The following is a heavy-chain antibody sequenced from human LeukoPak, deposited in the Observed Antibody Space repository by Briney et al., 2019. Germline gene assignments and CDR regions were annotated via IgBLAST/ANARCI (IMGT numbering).Heavy chain of an antibody. CDR1: GFTFSSYA. V-gene: IGHV3-23*01. Sequence: GGSLRLSCAASGFTFSSYAMSWVRQAPGKGLEWVSGISGSGGSAYYADSVKGRFTISRDNSKDSLYLQMNSLRAEDTAVYYCARKAQGDYWGQGTLVTVSS. CDR2: ISGSGGSA. J-gene: IGHJ4*02. CDR3: ARKAQGDY.